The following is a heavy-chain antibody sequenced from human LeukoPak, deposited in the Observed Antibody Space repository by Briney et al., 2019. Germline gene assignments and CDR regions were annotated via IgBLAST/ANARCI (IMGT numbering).Heavy chain of an antibody. CDR1: GFTFTSHG. V-gene: IGHV3-30*02. Sequence: GGSLRLSCAAAGFTFTSHGMHWVRQAPGKGLEWVAFTRNDGNNKYYADSVKGRFTISRDNSKNTLSQQMNSLRTEDTAVYYCARDRDWAFDYWGQGILVTVSS. J-gene: IGHJ4*02. CDR2: TRNDGNNK. CDR3: ARDRDWAFDY. D-gene: IGHD2-21*01.